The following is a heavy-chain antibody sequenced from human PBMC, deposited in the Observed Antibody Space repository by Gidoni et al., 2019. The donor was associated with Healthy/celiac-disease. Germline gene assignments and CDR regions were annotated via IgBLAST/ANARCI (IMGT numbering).Heavy chain of an antibody. CDR2: SSWNSGSI. CDR3: AKDSRYSSSWYDY. V-gene: IGHV3-9*01. J-gene: IGHJ4*02. Sequence: EVQLVESGGGLVQPGRSLRLSCEASGFTFDDYAMHWVRQAPGKGLEWVSGSSWNSGSIGYADSVKGRFTISRDNAKNSLYLQMNSLRAEDTALYYCAKDSRYSSSWYDYWGQGTLVTVSS. CDR1: GFTFDDYA. D-gene: IGHD6-13*01.